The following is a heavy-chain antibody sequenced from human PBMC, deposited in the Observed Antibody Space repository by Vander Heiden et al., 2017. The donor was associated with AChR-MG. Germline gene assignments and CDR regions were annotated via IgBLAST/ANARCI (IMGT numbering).Heavy chain of an antibody. CDR1: GYTFTSHY. CDR3: ARVECRGGSCYSVGDY. CDR2: INPSDRST. D-gene: IGHD2-15*01. V-gene: IGHV1-46*01. Sequence: QVQLVQSGAEVKKPGASVKVSCQASGYTFTSHYLTWVLQAPGQGLEWVGIINPSDRSTSYAQKFQGRVTMTRDTSTATVYMELSSLTSEDTAVYYCARVECRGGSCYSVGDYWGQGTLVTVSS. J-gene: IGHJ4*02.